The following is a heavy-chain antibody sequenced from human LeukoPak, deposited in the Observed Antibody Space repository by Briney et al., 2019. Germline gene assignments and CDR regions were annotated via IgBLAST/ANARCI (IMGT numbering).Heavy chain of an antibody. CDR1: GGSFSGYY. D-gene: IGHD2-21*01. J-gene: IGHJ4*02. CDR3: ARGGGAFDY. Sequence: PSETLSLTCAVYGGSFSGYYWSWIRQPPGKGLEWIGEINHSGSTNYNPSLKSRVTISVDTSKNQFSPKLSSVTAADTAVYYCARGGGAFDYWGQGTLVTVSS. CDR2: INHSGST. V-gene: IGHV4-34*01.